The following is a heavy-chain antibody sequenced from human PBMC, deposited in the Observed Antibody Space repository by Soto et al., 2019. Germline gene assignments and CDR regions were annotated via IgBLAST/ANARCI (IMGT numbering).Heavy chain of an antibody. J-gene: IGHJ6*02. Sequence: QVQLVQSGAEVKKPGASVKDSCKASGYTFTSYGISWVQQAPGQGLEWMGWTSAYNGNTNYAQKLQGRVTMTTDTSTSTAYMELRSLRSDDTAVYYCARRQWLVGGYYYGLDVWGQGTTVTVSS. CDR2: TSAYNGNT. CDR1: GYTFTSYG. V-gene: IGHV1-18*01. CDR3: ARRQWLVGGYYYGLDV. D-gene: IGHD6-19*01.